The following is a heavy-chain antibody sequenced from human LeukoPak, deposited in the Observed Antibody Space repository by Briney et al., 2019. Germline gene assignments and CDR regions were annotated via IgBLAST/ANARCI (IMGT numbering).Heavy chain of an antibody. CDR3: ARLRVVVAATLIVY. V-gene: IGHV4-39*01. Sequence: SETLSLTCTVSGGSISSSSYYWGWIRQPPGKGLEWIGTIYYSGSTYYNPSLKSRVIISVDTSKNQFSLKLSSVTAADTAVYYCARLRVVVAATLIVYWGQGTLVTVSS. J-gene: IGHJ4*02. D-gene: IGHD2-15*01. CDR2: IYYSGST. CDR1: GGSISSSSYY.